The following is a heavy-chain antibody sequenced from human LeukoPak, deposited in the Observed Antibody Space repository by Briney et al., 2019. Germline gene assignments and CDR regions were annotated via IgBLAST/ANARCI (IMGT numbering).Heavy chain of an antibody. CDR1: GDSVSSDSVA. J-gene: IGHJ5*02. CDR3: AGGWWFDP. V-gene: IGHV6-1*01. Sequence: SQTLSLTCAISGDSVSSDSVAWNWIRQSPSRGLEWLGRTYYRSKWYTDYAESVKSRITINPDTFKNQVSLQLRSVTPEDTAVYYCAGGWWFDPWGQGTLVTVSS. CDR2: TYYRSKWYT.